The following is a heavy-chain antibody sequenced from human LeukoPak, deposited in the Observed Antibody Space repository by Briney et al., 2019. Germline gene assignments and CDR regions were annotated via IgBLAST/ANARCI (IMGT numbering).Heavy chain of an antibody. CDR2: INPNSGGI. J-gene: IGHJ4*02. D-gene: IGHD4-17*01. Sequence: ASVKVSCKTSGYTFTGYYIHWVRQAPGQGLEWMGWINPNSGGINYAQKFQGRVTMTRDTSISTAYMELSRLRSDDTAVYYCARPGSVTMASLIDYWGQGTLVTVSS. V-gene: IGHV1-2*02. CDR1: GYTFTGYY. CDR3: ARPGSVTMASLIDY.